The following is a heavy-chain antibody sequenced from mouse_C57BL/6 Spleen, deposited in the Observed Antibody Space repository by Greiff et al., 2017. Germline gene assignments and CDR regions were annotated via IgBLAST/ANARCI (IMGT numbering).Heavy chain of an antibody. CDR1: GYTFTSYW. V-gene: IGHV1-61*01. CDR2: IYPSDSET. CDR3: ARRDYGSTPYLYFDV. D-gene: IGHD1-1*01. Sequence: VQLQQPGAELVRPGSSVKLSCKASGYTFTSYWMDWVKQRPGQGLEWIGNIYPSDSETHYNQKFKDKATLTVDKSSSTAYMQLSSLTSEDSAVYYCARRDYGSTPYLYFDVWGTGTTVTVSS. J-gene: IGHJ1*03.